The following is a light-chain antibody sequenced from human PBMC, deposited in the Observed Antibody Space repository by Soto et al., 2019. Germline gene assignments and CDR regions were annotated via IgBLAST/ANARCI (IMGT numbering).Light chain of an antibody. CDR2: GAS. Sequence: EIVLTQSPGTLSLSPGARATLSCRASQSLSSSYLAWYQQKPGQAPRPLIYGASSRATDITDRFSGGGSGTHFTLPISRLEPDDFAVYYCQQFGRSPPITFGQGTRVEIK. J-gene: IGKJ5*01. V-gene: IGKV3-20*01. CDR1: QSLSSSY. CDR3: QQFGRSPPIT.